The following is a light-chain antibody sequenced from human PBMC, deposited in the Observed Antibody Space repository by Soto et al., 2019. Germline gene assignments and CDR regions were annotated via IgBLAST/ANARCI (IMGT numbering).Light chain of an antibody. V-gene: IGKV3-15*01. J-gene: IGKJ4*01. Sequence: EIVLTQSPGTLSLYPGERSTLSCSASQSVDINLAWYQQRPGQAPRILVYGASTKATDMPGRFSGRGSGTEFTLTIRSMQSEDFAVYYCKKYNNWQLTGGGGNKVDLK. CDR3: KKYNNWQLT. CDR1: QSVDIN. CDR2: GAS.